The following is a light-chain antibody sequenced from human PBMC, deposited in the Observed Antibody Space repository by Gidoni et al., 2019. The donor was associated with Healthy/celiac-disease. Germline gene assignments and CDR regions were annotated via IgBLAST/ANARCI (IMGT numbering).Light chain of an antibody. CDR2: DAS. V-gene: IGKV3-11*01. J-gene: IGKJ5*01. Sequence: EIVLTQSPATLALSPAERATLSCRASQSVSSYLAWYQQKPGQAPRLLIYDASNRATGIPARFSGSGSGTDFPLTISSLEPEDFAVYYCQQRSNWTTFXQXTRLDIK. CDR1: QSVSSY. CDR3: QQRSNWTT.